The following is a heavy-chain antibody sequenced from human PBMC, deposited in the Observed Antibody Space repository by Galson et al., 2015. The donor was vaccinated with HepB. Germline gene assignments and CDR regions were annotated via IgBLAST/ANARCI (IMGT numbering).Heavy chain of an antibody. D-gene: IGHD1-26*01. V-gene: IGHV1-24*01. Sequence: VKVSCKVSGYTLSELSMHWVRQAPGKGLEWMGGFDPEDGETIYAQKFQGRVSMTEDTSTDTASMALSFLRSDDTAVYYCATDQGAVGATSAFDLWGQGTMVTVSS. CDR2: FDPEDGET. J-gene: IGHJ3*01. CDR1: GYTLSELS. CDR3: ATDQGAVGATSAFDL.